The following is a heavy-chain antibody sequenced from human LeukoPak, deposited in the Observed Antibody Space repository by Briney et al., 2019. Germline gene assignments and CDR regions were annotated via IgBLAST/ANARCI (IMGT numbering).Heavy chain of an antibody. J-gene: IGHJ5*02. V-gene: IGHV3-23*01. CDR2: ISGSGGST. CDR1: GFTFSSYA. CDR3: AKDQSPVVVITSWFDP. D-gene: IGHD3-22*01. Sequence: PGGSLRLSCAASGFTFSSYAMSWVRQAPGKGLEWVSAISGSGGSTCYADSVKGRFTISRDNSKNTLYLQMNSLRAEDTAVYYCAKDQSPVVVITSWFDPWGQGTLVTVSS.